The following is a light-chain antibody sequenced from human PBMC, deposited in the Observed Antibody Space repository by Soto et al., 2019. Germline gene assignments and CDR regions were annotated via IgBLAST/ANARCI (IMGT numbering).Light chain of an antibody. CDR3: QSYDSSLRGRV. Sequence: QSVLTQPPSVSGAPGQRVTISCTGSSANIGAGYDVHWYQQLPGPAPKLLIYGNSNRPSGVPDRFSGSKSGTSASLAITGLQAEDEADYYCQSYDSSLRGRVFGGGTKLTVL. J-gene: IGLJ3*02. V-gene: IGLV1-40*01. CDR1: SANIGAGYD. CDR2: GNS.